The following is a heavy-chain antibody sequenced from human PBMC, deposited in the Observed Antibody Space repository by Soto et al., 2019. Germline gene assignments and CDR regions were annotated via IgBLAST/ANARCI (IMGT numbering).Heavy chain of an antibody. Sequence: SETLSVTCTVCGGSVSSGSYYWSWIRQPPGKGLEWIGYIYYSGSTNYNPSLKSRVTISVDTSKNQFSLKLSSVTAADTAVYYCARAPNNSSGWFGFDYWGQGTLVTVSS. CDR3: ARAPNNSSGWFGFDY. CDR1: GGSVSSGSYY. CDR2: IYYSGST. V-gene: IGHV4-61*01. J-gene: IGHJ4*02. D-gene: IGHD6-19*01.